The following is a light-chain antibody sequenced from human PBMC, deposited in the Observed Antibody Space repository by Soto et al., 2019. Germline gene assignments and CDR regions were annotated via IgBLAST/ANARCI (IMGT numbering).Light chain of an antibody. CDR1: QSVSSSY. CDR2: GAS. CDR3: QQYGSPPFT. V-gene: IGKV3-20*01. J-gene: IGKJ3*01. Sequence: DIVLTQSPGTLSLSPGERATLSCRASQSVSSSYLAWYQQKPGQAPRLLIYGASSRATGIPDRFSGSGSGTDFTLTISRLEPEDFAVYYCQQYGSPPFTFGPGNKVDMK.